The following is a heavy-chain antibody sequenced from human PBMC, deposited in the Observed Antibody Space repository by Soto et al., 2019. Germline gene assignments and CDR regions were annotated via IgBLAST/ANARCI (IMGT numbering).Heavy chain of an antibody. CDR2: ISSSSSYI. J-gene: IGHJ4*02. V-gene: IGHV3-21*01. CDR1: GFTFSSYS. CDR3: AREGYNWKYKGYY. D-gene: IGHD1-7*01. Sequence: EVQLVESGGGLVKPGGSLRLSCAASGFTFSSYSMHWVRQAPGKGLEWVSSISSSSSYIYYADSVKGRFTISRDNAKNSLYLQMTSLRAEDTAVYYCAREGYNWKYKGYYWGQGTLVTVSS.